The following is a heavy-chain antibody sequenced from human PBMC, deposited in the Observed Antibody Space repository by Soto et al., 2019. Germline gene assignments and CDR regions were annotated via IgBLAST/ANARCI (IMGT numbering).Heavy chain of an antibody. D-gene: IGHD3-3*01. CDR1: GFTFSSYA. J-gene: IGHJ5*02. CDR2: ISGSGGST. Sequence: PGGSLRLSCAASGFTFSSYAMSWVRQAPGKGLEWVSAISGSGGSTHYADSVKGRFTISRANSKNTLYLQMNSLRAEDTAVYYCAKDRVHYDFSFFDPWGQGTLVTVSS. V-gene: IGHV3-23*01. CDR3: AKDRVHYDFSFFDP.